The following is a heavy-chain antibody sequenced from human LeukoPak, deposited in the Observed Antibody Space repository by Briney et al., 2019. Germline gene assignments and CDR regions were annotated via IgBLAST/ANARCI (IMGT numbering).Heavy chain of an antibody. J-gene: IGHJ4*02. Sequence: PSETLSLTCTVSGGSISSSSYYWGWIRQPPGKGLEWIGSIYYSGSTYYNPSLKSRVTISVDTSKNQFSLKLSSVTAADTAVYYCARSDSSSAPVVWGQGTLVTVSS. V-gene: IGHV4-39*01. CDR3: ARSDSSSAPVV. CDR1: GGSISSSSYY. D-gene: IGHD6-6*01. CDR2: IYYSGST.